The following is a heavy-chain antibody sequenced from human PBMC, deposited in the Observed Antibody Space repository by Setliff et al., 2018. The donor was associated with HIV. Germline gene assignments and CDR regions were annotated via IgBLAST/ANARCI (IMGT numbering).Heavy chain of an antibody. CDR1: GFTFSEYW. J-gene: IGHJ5*02. D-gene: IGHD3-3*02. Sequence: GGSLRLSCEASGFTFSEYWMIWVRQAPGKGPEWVASVNEDGSRKYHGASVRGRFTISRDNAKKSLYLQMNSLRAEDTAVYYCARGLERTNSLFGVVSIWFDPWGPGTLVTVSS. V-gene: IGHV3-7*03. CDR3: ARGLERTNSLFGVVSIWFDP. CDR2: VNEDGSRK.